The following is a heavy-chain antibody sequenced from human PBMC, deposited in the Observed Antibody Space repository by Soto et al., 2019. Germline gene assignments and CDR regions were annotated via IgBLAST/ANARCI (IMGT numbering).Heavy chain of an antibody. D-gene: IGHD3-3*01. V-gene: IGHV3-23*01. CDR2: ISGSGGST. Sequence: PGGSMRLSCAASGFTFSSYAMSWVRQAPGKGLEWVSAISGSGGSTYYADSVKGRFTISRDNSKNTLYLQMNSLRAEDTAVYYCAKDVRVRFLDQGHRFDPWGQGTLVTVSS. CDR3: AKDVRVRFLDQGHRFDP. CDR1: GFTFSSYA. J-gene: IGHJ5*02.